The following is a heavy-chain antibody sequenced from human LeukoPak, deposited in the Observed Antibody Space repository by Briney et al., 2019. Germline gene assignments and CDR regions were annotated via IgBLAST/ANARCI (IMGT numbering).Heavy chain of an antibody. V-gene: IGHV3-53*01. CDR1: GFTVSSNY. D-gene: IGHD6-19*01. CDR2: IYSGGST. Sequence: GGSLRLSCAASGFTVSSNYMSWVRQAPGKGLEWVSVIYSGGSTYYADSVKGRFTISRDNSKNTLYLQMNNLRAEDTAVYYCARARVSSGWYGFFDYWGQGTLVTVSS. J-gene: IGHJ4*02. CDR3: ARARVSSGWYGFFDY.